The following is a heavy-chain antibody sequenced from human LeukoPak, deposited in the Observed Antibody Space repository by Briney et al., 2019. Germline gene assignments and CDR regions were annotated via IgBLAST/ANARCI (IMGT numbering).Heavy chain of an antibody. D-gene: IGHD6-19*01. CDR3: ARGRAVAGTKDY. CDR1: GYTFTSYD. Sequence: ASVKVSCKASGYTFTSYDINWVRQATGQGLEWMGWMNPNSGNTGYAQKFQGRVTMTRNTSISTAYMELSSLRSEDTAVYYCARGRAVAGTKDYWGQGTLVTVSS. J-gene: IGHJ4*02. V-gene: IGHV1-8*01. CDR2: MNPNSGNT.